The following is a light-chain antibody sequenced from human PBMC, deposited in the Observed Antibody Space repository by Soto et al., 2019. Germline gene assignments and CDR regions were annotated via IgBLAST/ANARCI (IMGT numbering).Light chain of an antibody. J-gene: IGKJ5*01. CDR3: QQRSNWPPVIT. CDR1: ESVGSSR. CDR2: GDS. Sequence: EIVLTQSPGTLSLSPGERATLFCRASESVGSSRLAWYQQNPGQAPKLLMYGDSNRAAGIPDRFSGSGSGTDFTLSISRLEPEDFAVYYCQQRSNWPPVITFGQGTRLEIK. V-gene: IGKV3D-20*02.